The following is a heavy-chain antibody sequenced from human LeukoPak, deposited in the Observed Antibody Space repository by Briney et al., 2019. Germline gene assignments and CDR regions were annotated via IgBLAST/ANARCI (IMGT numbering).Heavy chain of an antibody. Sequence: PGGSLRLSRAASGFTFSSYAMSWVRQAPGKGLEWVSAISGSGGSTYYADSVKGRLTISRDNAKNTVYLQMNSLRDEDTAVYYCVRDQTVFTILDYWGQGTLVTVSS. CDR2: ISGSGGST. J-gene: IGHJ4*02. CDR1: GFTFSSYA. CDR3: VRDQTVFTILDY. D-gene: IGHD4-17*01. V-gene: IGHV3-23*01.